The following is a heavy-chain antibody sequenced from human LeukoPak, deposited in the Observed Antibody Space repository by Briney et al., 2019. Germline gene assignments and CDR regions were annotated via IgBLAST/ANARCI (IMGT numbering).Heavy chain of an antibody. CDR1: GFTFSSYW. J-gene: IGHJ4*02. Sequence: GGSLRLSCAASGFTFSSYWMHWVRQAPGKGLVWVSRTNSDGSSTSYADSVKGRFTISRDNAKNTLYLQMNSLRAEDTAVYYCARGCGGDCRYYWGQGTLVTVSS. CDR3: ARGCGGDCRYY. CDR2: TNSDGSST. V-gene: IGHV3-74*01. D-gene: IGHD2-21*02.